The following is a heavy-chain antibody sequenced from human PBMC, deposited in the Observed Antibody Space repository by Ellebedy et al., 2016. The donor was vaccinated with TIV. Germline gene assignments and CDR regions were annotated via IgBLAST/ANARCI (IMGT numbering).Heavy chain of an antibody. CDR2: ISSHGSTI. V-gene: IGHV3-11*01. CDR1: GFTFNSYW. D-gene: IGHD6-19*01. J-gene: IGHJ4*02. CDR3: ARDAENIAVSDNFDY. Sequence: GESLKISCAASGFTFNSYWMSWVCQAPGKGLEWFSYISSHGSTIYYADSVKGRFTISRDNAKNSLYLQMNSLRAEDTAMYYCARDAENIAVSDNFDYWGRGTLVTVSS.